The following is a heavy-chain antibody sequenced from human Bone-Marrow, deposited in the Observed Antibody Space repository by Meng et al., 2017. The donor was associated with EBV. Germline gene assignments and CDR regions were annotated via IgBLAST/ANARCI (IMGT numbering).Heavy chain of an antibody. Sequence: QVPLVASGGELKKPGASVKVSCKASGYTFTGHYMHWVRQAPGQGLEWMGRIDPNSGGADSAQKFQGGVTMTRDTSISSFYMELSRLTSDDTDVYFCARASDYGNDLDYWGQGTLVTVSS. D-gene: IGHD4-11*01. CDR3: ARASDYGNDLDY. CDR2: IDPNSGGA. V-gene: IGHV1-2*05. J-gene: IGHJ4*02. CDR1: GYTFTGHY.